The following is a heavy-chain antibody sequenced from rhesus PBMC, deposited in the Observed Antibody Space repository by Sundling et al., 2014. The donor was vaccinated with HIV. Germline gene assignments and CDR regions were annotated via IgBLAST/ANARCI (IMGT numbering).Heavy chain of an antibody. Sequence: QVQLQESGPAVVKPSETLSLTCAVSGGSISSDRWWSWIRQSPGKRLEWIGYIYGSDSNTDYNPSLKSRVTLSVDTSKNQLSLKLSSVTAADTAMYYCARSYWTGAGYFDFWGQGVLVTVSS. CDR1: GGSISSDRW. D-gene: IGHD3-3*01. V-gene: IGHV4-169*01. CDR2: IYGSDSNT. CDR3: ARSYWTGAGYFDF. J-gene: IGHJ4*01.